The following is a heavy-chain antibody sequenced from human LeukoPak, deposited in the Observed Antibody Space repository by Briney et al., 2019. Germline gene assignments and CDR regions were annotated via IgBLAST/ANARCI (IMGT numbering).Heavy chain of an antibody. D-gene: IGHD6-13*01. Sequence: GASVKVSCKASGYTFTSYGISWVRQAPGQGLEWMGWISAYNGNTNYAQKLQGRVTMTTDTSTSTAYMELSRLRSDDTAVYYCAREQQLGNYYYYYGMDVWGQGTTVTVSS. J-gene: IGHJ6*02. CDR2: ISAYNGNT. V-gene: IGHV1-18*01. CDR3: AREQQLGNYYYYYGMDV. CDR1: GYTFTSYG.